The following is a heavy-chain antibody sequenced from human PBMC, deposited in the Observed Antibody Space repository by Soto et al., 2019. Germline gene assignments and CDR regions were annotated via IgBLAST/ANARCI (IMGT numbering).Heavy chain of an antibody. D-gene: IGHD2-15*01. CDR1: GYTFTSYY. J-gene: IGHJ4*02. CDR2: INPSGGST. V-gene: IGHV1-46*01. Sequence: ASVKVSCKASGYTFTSYYMHWVRQAPGQGLEWMGIINPSGGSTSYAQKFQGRVTMTRDTSTSTVYMELSSLRSEDTAVYYCATLLSRYCSGGSCFPFAYWGQGTLVTVSS. CDR3: ATLLSRYCSGGSCFPFAY.